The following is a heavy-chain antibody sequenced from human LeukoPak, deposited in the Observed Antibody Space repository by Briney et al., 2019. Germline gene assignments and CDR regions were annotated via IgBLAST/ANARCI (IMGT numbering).Heavy chain of an antibody. CDR2: IYTGVERT. D-gene: IGHD5-24*01. Sequence: EGSLRLSCAASGFSVSNIYMTWVRQAPGKGLEWVSVIYTGVERTHYADSVKGRFTLSRDDFKNSLDLQMNSLRADDTAIYYCARGLRDNYNYHAFHVWGQGTLVTVSS. CDR1: GFSVSNIY. CDR3: ARGLRDNYNYHAFHV. J-gene: IGHJ3*01. V-gene: IGHV3-53*01.